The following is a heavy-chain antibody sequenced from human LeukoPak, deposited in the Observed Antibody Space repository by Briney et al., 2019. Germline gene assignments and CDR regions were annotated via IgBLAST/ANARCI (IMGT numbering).Heavy chain of an antibody. CDR3: ARTHGEYYDFWSGYYKPTSGYYGMDV. CDR1: GGSFSGYY. V-gene: IGHV4-34*01. Sequence: PSETLSLTCAVYGGSFSGYYWSWIRQPPGKGLEWIGEINHSGSTNYNPSLKSRVTISVDTSKNQFSLKLSSVTAADTAVYYCARTHGEYYDFWSGYYKPTSGYYGMDVWGQGTTVTVSS. J-gene: IGHJ6*02. D-gene: IGHD3-3*01. CDR2: INHSGST.